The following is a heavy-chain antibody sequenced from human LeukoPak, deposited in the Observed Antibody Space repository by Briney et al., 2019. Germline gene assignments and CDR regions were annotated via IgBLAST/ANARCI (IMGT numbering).Heavy chain of an antibody. V-gene: IGHV4-30-2*01. CDR3: AQWELYYYYMDV. D-gene: IGHD1-26*01. CDR1: GGSISSGGYY. CDR2: IYHSGST. J-gene: IGHJ6*03. Sequence: SETLSLTCTVSGGSISSGGYYWSWIRQPPGKGLEWIGYIYHSGSTYYNPSLKSRVTISVDRSKNQFSLKLSSVTAADTAVYYCAQWELYYYYMDVWGKGTTVTVSS.